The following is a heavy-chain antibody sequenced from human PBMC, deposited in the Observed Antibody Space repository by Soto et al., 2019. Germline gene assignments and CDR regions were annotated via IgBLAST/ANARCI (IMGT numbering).Heavy chain of an antibody. CDR3: ARHYYDSSGYPAPYYHGMDV. CDR2: IFYSGTT. V-gene: IGHV4-39*01. J-gene: IGHJ6*02. D-gene: IGHD3-22*01. Sequence: PSETLSLTCTVSGGSISSSGYYWGWIRQSPGKGLEWIGTIFYSGTTYYNPSLESRITISQDTSNNQSSLKLTSVTAADTAVYYCARHYYDSSGYPAPYYHGMDVWGQGTTVTVSS. CDR1: GGSISSSGYY.